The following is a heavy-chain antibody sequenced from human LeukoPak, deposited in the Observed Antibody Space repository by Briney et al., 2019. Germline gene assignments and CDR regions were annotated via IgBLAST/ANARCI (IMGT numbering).Heavy chain of an antibody. CDR3: ARGGIWYPDY. D-gene: IGHD2/OR15-2a*01. CDR2: INWNGRDT. Sequence: GSLSLSCAAAGFPFEDYGMIGVRQAPGKGRECVSLINWNGRDTRYADSLTGRFTISRDNAKNSLYLQMNSLRGEDTAFYYCARGGIWYPDYWGQGTLVTVSS. J-gene: IGHJ4*02. CDR1: GFPFEDYG. V-gene: IGHV3-20*04.